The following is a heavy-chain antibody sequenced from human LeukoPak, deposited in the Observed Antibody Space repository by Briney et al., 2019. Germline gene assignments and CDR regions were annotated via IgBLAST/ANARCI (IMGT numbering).Heavy chain of an antibody. CDR3: ARDSYYDSSGYYSSFDY. D-gene: IGHD3-22*01. CDR1: GFTFSSYS. Sequence: PGGSLRLSCAASGFTFSSYSMNWVRQAPGKGLEWVSSIGSSSSYIYYADSVKGRFTISRDNAKNSLYLQMNSLRAEDTAVYYCARDSYYDSSGYYSSFDYWGQGTLVTVSS. V-gene: IGHV3-21*01. CDR2: IGSSSSYI. J-gene: IGHJ4*02.